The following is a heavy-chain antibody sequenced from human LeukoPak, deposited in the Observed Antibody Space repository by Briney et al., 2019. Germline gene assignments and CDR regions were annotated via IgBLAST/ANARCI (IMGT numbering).Heavy chain of an antibody. J-gene: IGHJ4*02. CDR3: VRDSSGWSDYFDY. CDR2: ISGSGGST. V-gene: IGHV3-23*01. CDR1: GFTFSSYA. Sequence: GGSLRLSCAASGFTFSSYAMSWVRQAPGKGLEWVSAISGSGGSTYYADSVKGRFTISRDNSKNTLYLQMNSLRAEDTAVYYCVRDSSGWSDYFDYWGQGTLVTVSS. D-gene: IGHD6-19*01.